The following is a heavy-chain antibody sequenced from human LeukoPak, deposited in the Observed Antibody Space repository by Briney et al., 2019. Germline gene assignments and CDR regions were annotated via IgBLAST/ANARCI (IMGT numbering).Heavy chain of an antibody. CDR1: GFTFNSYW. Sequence: PGGSLRLSCVVSGFTFNSYWMTCVRQAPGKGLEWVANIKTDGSAKYCVDSVKGRFTISRDNAKNSVYLQMNSLRAEDTAVYYCARDRFWRGYWTTGAYYFAYWGQGTLVTVSS. CDR3: ARDRFWRGYWTTGAYYFAY. D-gene: IGHD3-3*01. J-gene: IGHJ4*02. V-gene: IGHV3-7*01. CDR2: IKTDGSAK.